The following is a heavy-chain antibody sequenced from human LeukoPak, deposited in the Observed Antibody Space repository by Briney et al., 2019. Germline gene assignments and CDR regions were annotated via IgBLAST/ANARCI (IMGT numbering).Heavy chain of an antibody. CDR1: GGSISSYY. D-gene: IGHD2-2*01. Sequence: SETLSLTCTASGGSISSYYWSWIRQPPGKGLEWIGYIYYSGSTNYNPSLKSRVIISVDTSKNQFSLKLSSVTAADTAVYYCARGVVPAARRSLGRFYFDYWGQGTLVTVSS. V-gene: IGHV4-59*01. J-gene: IGHJ4*02. CDR3: ARGVVPAARRSLGRFYFDY. CDR2: IYYSGST.